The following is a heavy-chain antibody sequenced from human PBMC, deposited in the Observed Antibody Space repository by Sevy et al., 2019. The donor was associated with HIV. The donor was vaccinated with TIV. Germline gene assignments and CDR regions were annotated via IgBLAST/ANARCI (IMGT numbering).Heavy chain of an antibody. D-gene: IGHD3-22*01. J-gene: IGHJ4*02. CDR3: ARVLLWFLHYDSSGCSTSHLDY. Sequence: ASVQVSCKASGFTFTDYFIHWLRQAPGQGLEWMGWINPKSDETHFPQKFQDRVTMTQDTSVSTAYMELSRLRSDDTAGYYCARVLLWFLHYDSSGCSTSHLDYWGQGTLVTVSS. CDR1: GFTFTDYF. V-gene: IGHV1-2*02. CDR2: INPKSDET.